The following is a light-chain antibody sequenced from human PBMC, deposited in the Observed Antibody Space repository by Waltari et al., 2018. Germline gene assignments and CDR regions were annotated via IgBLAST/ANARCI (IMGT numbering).Light chain of an antibody. CDR2: TSS. V-gene: IGKV3-20*01. J-gene: IGKJ1*01. CDR3: QQSGGSPRT. Sequence: EILLTQSPDTLSLSPGETATLSCRSSHALRSAYLAWYQHKPGQAPRLLFHTSSTMATGIPDRFSGSGSGTDFTLTISRLEPEDFAVYYCQQSGGSPRTFGQGTKV. CDR1: HALRSAY.